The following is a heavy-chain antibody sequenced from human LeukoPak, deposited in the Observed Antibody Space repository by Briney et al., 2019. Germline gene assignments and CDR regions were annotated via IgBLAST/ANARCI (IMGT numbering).Heavy chain of an antibody. J-gene: IGHJ4*02. CDR1: GYTFTSQY. CDR2: INLSGGST. CDR3: ARVAARGVDYGSGSRDY. D-gene: IGHD3-10*01. V-gene: IGHV1-46*01. Sequence: WASVKVSCKASGYTFTSQYMHWVRQAPGQGLEWMGIINLSGGSTSYAQKFQGRVTITADESTSTAYMELSSLRSEDTAVYYCARVAARGVDYGSGSRDYWGQGTLVTVSS.